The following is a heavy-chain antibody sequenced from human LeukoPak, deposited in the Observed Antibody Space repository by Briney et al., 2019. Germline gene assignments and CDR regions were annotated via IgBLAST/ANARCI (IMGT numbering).Heavy chain of an antibody. J-gene: IGHJ5*02. CDR2: INHSGST. Sequence: TSETLSLTCAVYGGSFSGYYWSWIRQPPGKGLEWIGEINHSGSTNYNPSLKSRVTISVDTSKNQFSLKLSSVTAADTAVYYCARDQGIAAAGWFDPWGQGTLVTVSS. CDR1: GGSFSGYY. D-gene: IGHD6-13*01. V-gene: IGHV4-34*01. CDR3: ARDQGIAAAGWFDP.